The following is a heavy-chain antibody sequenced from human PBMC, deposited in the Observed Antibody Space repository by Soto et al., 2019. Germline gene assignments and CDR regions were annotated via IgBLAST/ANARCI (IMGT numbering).Heavy chain of an antibody. CDR3: TTEDCSGGSCYETIFDY. CDR2: IKSKTDGGTT. D-gene: IGHD2-15*01. V-gene: IGHV3-15*07. J-gene: IGHJ4*02. CDR1: GFTFSNAW. Sequence: PGGSLRLSCAASGFTFSNAWVNWVRQAPGKGLEWVGRIKSKTDGGTTDYAAPVKGRFTISRDDSKNTLYLQMNSLKTEDTAVYYCTTEDCSGGSCYETIFDYWGQGTLVTVSS.